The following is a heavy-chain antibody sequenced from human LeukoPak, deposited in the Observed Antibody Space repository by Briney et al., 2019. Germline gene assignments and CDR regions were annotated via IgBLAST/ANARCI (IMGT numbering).Heavy chain of an antibody. CDR2: ISYDGTNK. CDR3: ARVSGYSSSWYLRYFDY. CDR1: GFTFSDYA. D-gene: IGHD6-13*01. Sequence: GGSLRLSCAASGFTFSDYAMHWVRQAPGKGLEWVALISYDGTNKYYADSVKGRFTISRDNSRNTLYLQMNSLRTEDTAVYYCARVSGYSSSWYLRYFDYWGQGTLVTVSS. J-gene: IGHJ4*02. V-gene: IGHV3-30*01.